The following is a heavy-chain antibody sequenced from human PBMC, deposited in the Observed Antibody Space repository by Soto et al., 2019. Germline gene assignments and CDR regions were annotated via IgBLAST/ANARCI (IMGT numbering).Heavy chain of an antibody. V-gene: IGHV2-5*02. Sequence: QITLKESGPTLVKPTQTLTLTCTFSGFSVSTSGVGVAWIRQPPGKAPEWLALIYWDGDERYSPFLQSRVTITKDTSKNQVVLTMTNMDPVDTATYYCAHKGGRGAAMDVWGQGTTVTVSS. J-gene: IGHJ6*02. CDR3: AHKGGRGAAMDV. CDR1: GFSVSTSGVG. CDR2: IYWDGDE. D-gene: IGHD2-15*01.